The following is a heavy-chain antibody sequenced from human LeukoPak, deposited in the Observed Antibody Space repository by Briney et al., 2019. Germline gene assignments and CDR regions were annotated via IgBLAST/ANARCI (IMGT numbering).Heavy chain of an antibody. CDR3: ARGQWLMGY. D-gene: IGHD6-19*01. CDR2: INSDGSST. CDR1: GFTYDDYT. J-gene: IGHJ4*02. Sequence: PGRSLRLSCAASGFTYDDYTMHWVRQAPGKGLVWVSRINSDGSSTNYADSVKGRFTISSDNAKNTLYLQMNSLRAEDTAVYYCARGQWLMGYWGQGTLVTVSS. V-gene: IGHV3-74*01.